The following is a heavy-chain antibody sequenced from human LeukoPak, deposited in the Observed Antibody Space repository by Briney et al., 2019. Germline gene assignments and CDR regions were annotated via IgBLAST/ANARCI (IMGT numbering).Heavy chain of an antibody. D-gene: IGHD3-10*01. CDR1: GGSISSYY. CDR3: ARGSMVRGGDFDY. CDR2: IYYSGST. Sequence: PSETLSLTCTVSGGSISSYYWSWIRQPPGKGLEWIGYIYYSGSTNYNPSLKSRVTISVDTSKNQFSLKLSSVTAADTAVYYCARGSMVRGGDFDYSGQGTLVTVSS. J-gene: IGHJ4*02. V-gene: IGHV4-59*01.